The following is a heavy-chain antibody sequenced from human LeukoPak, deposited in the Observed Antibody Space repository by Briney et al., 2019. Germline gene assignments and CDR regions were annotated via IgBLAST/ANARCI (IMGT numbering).Heavy chain of an antibody. V-gene: IGHV3-30*02. CDR1: GFRFSDYG. CDR3: AKDRWGSIASLDS. J-gene: IGHJ4*02. CDR2: IRYDGNNK. Sequence: PGGSLRLSCAASGFRFSDYGMHWVRQAPGKGLECVAFIRYDGNNKYYADSVKGRFTISRDNSKNTLYLQMNSLRSEDTAVYYCAKDRWGSIASLDSWGQGTLVTVSS. D-gene: IGHD6-6*01.